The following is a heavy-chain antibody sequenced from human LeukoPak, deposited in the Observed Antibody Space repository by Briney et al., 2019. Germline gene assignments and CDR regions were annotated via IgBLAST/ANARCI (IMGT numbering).Heavy chain of an antibody. CDR2: INHSGGT. D-gene: IGHD3-16*01. V-gene: IGHV4-34*01. CDR3: AGTADARGTWGIWYFHY. Sequence: PSETLSLTCAVYGGSFSGYYGSWIRQPPGKGLEWIGEINHSGGTNYNPSLKSRVTISVDTSKKQFSLKLRSVTAADTAVYYCAGTADARGTWGIWYFHYWGQGTLVTVSS. J-gene: IGHJ4*02. CDR1: GGSFSGYY.